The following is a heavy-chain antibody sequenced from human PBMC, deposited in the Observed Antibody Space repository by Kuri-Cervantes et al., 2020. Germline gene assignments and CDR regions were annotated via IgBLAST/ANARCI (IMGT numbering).Heavy chain of an antibody. D-gene: IGHD2-2*01. CDR2: ISWNSGSI. V-gene: IGHV3-9*01. CDR3: ARVIPAAMVH. J-gene: IGHJ4*02. Sequence: GGSLRLPCAASGFTFDDYAMHWVRQAPGKGLERVSGISWNSGSIGYADSVKGRFTISRDNAKNSLYLQMNSLRAEDTAVYYCARVIPAAMVHWGQGTLVTVSS. CDR1: GFTFDDYA.